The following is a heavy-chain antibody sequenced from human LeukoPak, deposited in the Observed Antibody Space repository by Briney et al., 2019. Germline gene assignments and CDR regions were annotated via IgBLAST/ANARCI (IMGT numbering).Heavy chain of an antibody. D-gene: IGHD2-2*01. V-gene: IGHV1-2*02. CDR3: ARDVGEYCSSVSCYASDY. J-gene: IGHJ4*02. CDR1: GYTLTGYY. CDR2: INPSSGGT. Sequence: ASVKVSCKASGYTLTGYYMHWVRQAPGQGLEWMGWINPSSGGTNYAQKFQGRVTMTRDTSISTAYMELSRLRSDDTAIYYCARDVGEYCSSVSCYASDYWGQGTLVTVSS.